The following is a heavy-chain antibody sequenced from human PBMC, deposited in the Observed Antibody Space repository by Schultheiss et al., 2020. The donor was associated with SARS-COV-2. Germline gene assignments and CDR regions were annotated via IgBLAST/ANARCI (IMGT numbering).Heavy chain of an antibody. Sequence: GESLKISCAASGIAVSRNYMIWVRQAPGKGLEWVSSISSSSSYIYYADSLKGRFTIFRDNPKNSLYLQMNSLRAEDTAVYYCARVSGDYHDYWGQGTLVTVSS. D-gene: IGHD4-17*01. CDR2: ISSSSSYI. V-gene: IGHV3-21*01. CDR1: GIAVSRNY. J-gene: IGHJ4*02. CDR3: ARVSGDYHDY.